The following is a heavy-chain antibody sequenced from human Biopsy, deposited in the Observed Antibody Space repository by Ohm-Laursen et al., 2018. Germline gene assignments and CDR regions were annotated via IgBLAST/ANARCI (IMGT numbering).Heavy chain of an antibody. Sequence: SSVKVSCKVPGGTFSRYGINWVRQAPGQGLEWLGGNIPILGTGNYAQKFQGRVTVAADTSTSTATMELRSLRSDDTAVYYCATKLTGYFHHWGQGTLVTVSS. V-gene: IGHV1-69*06. CDR3: ATKLTGYFHH. J-gene: IGHJ1*01. CDR2: NIPILGTG. CDR1: GGTFSRYG. D-gene: IGHD3-9*01.